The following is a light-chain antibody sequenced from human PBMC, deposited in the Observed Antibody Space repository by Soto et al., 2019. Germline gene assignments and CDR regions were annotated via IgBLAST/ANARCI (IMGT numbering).Light chain of an antibody. CDR3: SSYAGSHHFYV. CDR1: RGDVGGYNY. CDR2: DVS. J-gene: IGLJ1*01. Sequence: QSVLTQPRSVSRTPGQSVTISCTGTRGDVGGYNYVSWYEQHPGKAPKLMVYDVSKRPSRVPGRCSGSECGNTASLTISGLQPEAEADYYCSSYAGSHHFYVFASGPKVTVL. V-gene: IGLV2-11*01.